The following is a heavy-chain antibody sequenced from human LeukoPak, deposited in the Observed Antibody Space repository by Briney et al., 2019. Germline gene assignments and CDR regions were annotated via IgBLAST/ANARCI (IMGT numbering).Heavy chain of an antibody. Sequence: GGSLRLSCAASGFTFSSYSMNWVRQAPGKGLEWVSSISSSSSYIYYADSVKGRFTISRDNSKNTLYLQMNSLRAEDTAVYYCASGWSFDYWGQGTLVTVSS. CDR2: ISSSSSYI. V-gene: IGHV3-21*01. J-gene: IGHJ4*02. CDR3: ASGWSFDY. D-gene: IGHD6-19*01. CDR1: GFTFSSYS.